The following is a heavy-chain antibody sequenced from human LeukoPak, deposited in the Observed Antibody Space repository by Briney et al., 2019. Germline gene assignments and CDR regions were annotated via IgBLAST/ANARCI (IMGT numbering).Heavy chain of an antibody. Sequence: SVKVSCKASGGTFSIYAISWVRQAPGQGLEWMGRIIPILGIANYAQKFQGRVTITADKSTSTAYMELSSLRSEDTAVYYCARDTIARVFDYWGQGTLVTVSS. J-gene: IGHJ4*02. V-gene: IGHV1-69*04. CDR2: IIPILGIA. CDR3: ARDTIARVFDY. CDR1: GGTFSIYA.